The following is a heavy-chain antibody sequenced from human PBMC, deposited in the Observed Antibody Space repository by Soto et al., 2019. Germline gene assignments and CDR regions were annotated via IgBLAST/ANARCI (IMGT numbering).Heavy chain of an antibody. CDR2: INPSGGHT. Sequence: QVQLMQSGAEVKKPGASVKVSCKASGNTFTNYYIHWVRQAPGQGLEWMGTINPSGGHTTYAQKLLGRMNMTRDTSTSTLYMELTSLRSEDTAVYYCARGGHVVVVTAAFAYWGQGTLVTVSS. V-gene: IGHV1-46*04. J-gene: IGHJ4*02. CDR3: ARGGHVVVVTAAFAY. CDR1: GNTFTNYY. D-gene: IGHD2-21*02.